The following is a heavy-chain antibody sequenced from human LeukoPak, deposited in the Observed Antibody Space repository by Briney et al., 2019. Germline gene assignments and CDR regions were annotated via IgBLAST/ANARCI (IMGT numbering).Heavy chain of an antibody. CDR3: VRSGLRDGYNSDAFDI. CDR2: IYYSGST. CDR1: SGSISSYY. Sequence: PSETLSLTCTVSSGSISSYYWSWIRQPPGKGLEWIGYIYYSGSTNYNPSLKSRVTISVDTSNNRFSLKLSFVTAADTAVYYCVRSGLRDGYNSDAFDIWGQGTMVTVSS. J-gene: IGHJ3*02. V-gene: IGHV4-59*08. D-gene: IGHD5-24*01.